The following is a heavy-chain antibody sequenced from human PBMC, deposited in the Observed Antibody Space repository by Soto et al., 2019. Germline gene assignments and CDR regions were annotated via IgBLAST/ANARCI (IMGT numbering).Heavy chain of an antibody. CDR1: GGTFSSYA. V-gene: IGHV1-69*13. CDR2: IIPIFGTA. CDR3: SRSITGSGDAFYI. J-gene: IGHJ3*02. Sequence: GASVKVSCKASGGTFSSYAISWVRQAPGRGLEWMGGIIPIFGTANYAQKFQGRVTITADESTSTAYMELSSLRSEDTAVYYCSRSITGSGDAFYIRGQGTMVTGSS. D-gene: IGHD2-21*01.